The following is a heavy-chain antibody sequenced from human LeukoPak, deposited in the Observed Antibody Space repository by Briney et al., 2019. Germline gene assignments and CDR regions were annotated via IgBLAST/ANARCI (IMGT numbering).Heavy chain of an antibody. Sequence: GGSLRLSCAASGFTFSSYSMNWVRQAPGKGLEWVSSISSSSSYIYYADSVKGRFTISRDNAKNSLYLQMNRLRAEDTAVYYCARAFGDGDHGFDYWGQGTLVTVSS. V-gene: IGHV3-21*01. CDR3: ARAFGDGDHGFDY. D-gene: IGHD3-10*01. CDR2: ISSSSSYI. J-gene: IGHJ4*02. CDR1: GFTFSSYS.